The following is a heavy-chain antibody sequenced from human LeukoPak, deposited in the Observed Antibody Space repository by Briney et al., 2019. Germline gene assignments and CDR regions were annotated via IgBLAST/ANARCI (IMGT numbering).Heavy chain of an antibody. J-gene: IGHJ3*01. CDR3: AKAITMIVVVITPDAFDV. D-gene: IGHD3-22*01. CDR2: MSGSGGST. V-gene: IGHV3-23*01. Sequence: PGGSLRLSCAASGFTFSSYAMSLVRQAPGKGLEWVSAMSGSGGSTYYADSVKGRFTISRDNSKNTLYLQMNSLRAKDTAVYYCAKAITMIVVVITPDAFDVWGQGTMVTVSS. CDR1: GFTFSSYA.